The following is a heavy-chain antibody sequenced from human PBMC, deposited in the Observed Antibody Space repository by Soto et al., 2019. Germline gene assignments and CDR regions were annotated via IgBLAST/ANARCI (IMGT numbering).Heavy chain of an antibody. V-gene: IGHV4-30-4*01. Sequence: SETLSLTCAVYGGSISSGDYYWSWIRQPPGKGLEWIGYIYYSGSTYYNPSLKIRVTISVDTSKNQFSLKLSSVTAADTAVYNCARGGSSFYYYYGMDVWGQGTTVTVSS. CDR1: GGSISSGDYY. CDR2: IYYSGST. CDR3: ARGGSSFYYYYGMDV. J-gene: IGHJ6*02. D-gene: IGHD3-16*01.